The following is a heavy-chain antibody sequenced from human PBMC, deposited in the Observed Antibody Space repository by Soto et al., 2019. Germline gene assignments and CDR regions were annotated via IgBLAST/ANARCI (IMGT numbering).Heavy chain of an antibody. CDR3: AREGGGDEKTYWYFDL. Sequence: GGSLRLSCAASGFTFSSYGMHWVRQAPGKGLEWVAVIWYDGSNKYYADSVKGRFTISRDNSKNTLYLQMNSLRAEDTAVYYCAREGGGDEKTYWYFDLWGRGTLVTVSS. V-gene: IGHV3-33*01. CDR1: GFTFSSYG. J-gene: IGHJ2*01. CDR2: IWYDGSNK. D-gene: IGHD3-16*01.